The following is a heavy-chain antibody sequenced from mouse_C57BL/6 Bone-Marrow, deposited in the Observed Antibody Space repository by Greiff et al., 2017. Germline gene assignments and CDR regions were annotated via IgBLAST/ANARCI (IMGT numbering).Heavy chain of an antibody. CDR3: ARGIYYSKGYYAMDY. CDR1: GYTFTSYW. Sequence: QVQLQQPGAELVMPGASVKLSCKASGYTFTSYWMHWVKQRPGQGLEWIGEIDPSDSYTNYNQKFKGKSTLTVDKSSSTACMQLSSLTSEDSAVYYCARGIYYSKGYYAMDYGGQGTSVTVSS. V-gene: IGHV1-69*01. D-gene: IGHD2-5*01. J-gene: IGHJ4*01. CDR2: IDPSDSYT.